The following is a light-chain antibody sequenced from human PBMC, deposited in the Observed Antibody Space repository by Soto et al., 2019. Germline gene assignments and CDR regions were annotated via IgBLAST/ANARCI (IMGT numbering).Light chain of an antibody. Sequence: EIVLTQSPATLSLSPGERVSLSCGASQWFSGKNLPGYQHRPGQPPRLLIYSSSVRASGVPDRFRGGGSGTDFTLTITRLEPEDFAVYYCQQYGTWITFGQGTRLETK. CDR2: SSS. V-gene: IGKV3-20*01. CDR3: QQYGTWIT. CDR1: QWFSGKN. J-gene: IGKJ5*01.